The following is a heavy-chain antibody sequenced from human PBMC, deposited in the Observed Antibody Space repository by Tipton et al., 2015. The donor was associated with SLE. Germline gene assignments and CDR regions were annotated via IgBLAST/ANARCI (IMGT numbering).Heavy chain of an antibody. CDR1: AGSISSYY. J-gene: IGHJ4*02. CDR2: IYYSGST. Sequence: TLSLTCTVSAGSISSYYWRWIRQPPGKGLEWIGYIYYSGSTNYNPSLKSRVTISVDTSKNQFSLKLSSVTAADTAVYYCARVEADYVWGSYRPGYFDYWGQGTLVTVFS. V-gene: IGHV4-59*01. CDR3: ARVEADYVWGSYRPGYFDY. D-gene: IGHD3-16*02.